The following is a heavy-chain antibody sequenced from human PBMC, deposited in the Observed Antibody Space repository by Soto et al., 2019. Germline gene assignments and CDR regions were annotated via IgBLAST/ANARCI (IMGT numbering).Heavy chain of an antibody. D-gene: IGHD1-20*01. CDR1: GFTFDGRA. CDR3: ATDFVTGHVY. Sequence: GGSLRLSCAASGFTFDGRAMSWVRQAPGKGLEWVSTINHGGDSTYYADSVKGRFTISRDNSKNTLYVSMDSLRAEDTAIYYCATDFVTGHVYWGQRTPVTVSS. J-gene: IGHJ4*02. V-gene: IGHV3-23*01. CDR2: INHGGDST.